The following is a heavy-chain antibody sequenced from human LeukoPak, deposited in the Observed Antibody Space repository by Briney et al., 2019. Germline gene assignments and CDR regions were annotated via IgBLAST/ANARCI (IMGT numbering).Heavy chain of an antibody. J-gene: IGHJ4*02. D-gene: IGHD2-8*01. CDR3: AKDNGGHFDY. V-gene: IGHV3-23*01. CDR2: ISGSGGST. Sequence: GASVKVSCKASGYTFTSYGISWVRQAPGKGLEWVSAISGSGGSTYYADSVKGRFTISRDNSKNTLYLQMNSLRAEDTAVYYCAKDNGGHFDYWGQGTLVTVSS. CDR1: GYTFTSYG.